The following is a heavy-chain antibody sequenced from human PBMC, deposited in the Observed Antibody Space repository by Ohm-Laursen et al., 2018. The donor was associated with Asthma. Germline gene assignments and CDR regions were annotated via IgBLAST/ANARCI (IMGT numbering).Heavy chain of an antibody. J-gene: IGHJ4*02. Sequence: SSLRLSCAASGFTFSSYGMHWVRQAPGKGLEWVAVISYDGSNKYYADSVKGRFTISRDNSKNTLYLQMNSLRAEDTAVYYCASLKYYWGQGTLVTVSS. CDR1: GFTFSSYG. D-gene: IGHD2-8*01. CDR3: ASLKYY. CDR2: ISYDGSNK. V-gene: IGHV3-30*03.